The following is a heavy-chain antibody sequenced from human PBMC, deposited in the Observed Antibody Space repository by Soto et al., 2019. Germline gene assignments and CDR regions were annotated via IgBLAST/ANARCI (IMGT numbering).Heavy chain of an antibody. D-gene: IGHD3-22*01. J-gene: IGHJ4*02. Sequence: SVSNAWMNWVRPAPGKGLEWVGRIKSKTDGGTTDYAAPVKGRFTISRDDSKNTLYLQMNSLKTEDTAVYYCTTGVVVITDYWGQGTLVTVSS. CDR3: TTGVVVITDY. V-gene: IGHV3-15*07. CDR2: IKSKTDGGTT. CDR1: SVSNAW.